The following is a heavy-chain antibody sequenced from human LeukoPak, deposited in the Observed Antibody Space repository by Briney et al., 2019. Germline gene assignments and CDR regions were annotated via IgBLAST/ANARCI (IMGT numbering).Heavy chain of an antibody. J-gene: IGHJ4*02. V-gene: IGHV3-30-3*01. Sequence: PGGSLRLSCAASGFTFSNYALHWVRQAPGKGLQWVAVISYDGDTIHYADSVKGRFIISRDTSKNTLYLQMNSLRPEDTAVYYCARSGGLQKFDYWGQGTLVTVSS. CDR2: ISYDGDTI. CDR3: ARSGGLQKFDY. D-gene: IGHD4-11*01. CDR1: GFTFSNYA.